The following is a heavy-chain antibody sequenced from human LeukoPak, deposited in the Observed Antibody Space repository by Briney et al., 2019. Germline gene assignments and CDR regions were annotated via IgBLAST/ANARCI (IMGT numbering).Heavy chain of an antibody. V-gene: IGHV3-48*04. Sequence: GGSLRLSCTASGFTFSTYSMNWLRQAPGKGPEWLAYISSRTMFYADSVKGRFTISRDNTKNSLYLQMNGLSVEDTALYYCARTREQVLLLPHPFDHWGQRTLVTVSS. J-gene: IGHJ4*02. CDR3: ARTREQVLLLPHPFDH. CDR1: GFTFSTYS. CDR2: ISSRTM. D-gene: IGHD1/OR15-1a*01.